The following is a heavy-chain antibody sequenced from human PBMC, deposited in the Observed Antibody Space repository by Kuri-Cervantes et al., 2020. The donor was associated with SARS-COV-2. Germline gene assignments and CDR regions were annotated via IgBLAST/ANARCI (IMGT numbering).Heavy chain of an antibody. Sequence: GESLKISCAASGFTFSSYWMSWVRQAPGKGREWVANIKQDGSEKYYVDSVKGRFTISRDNAKNSLYLQMNSLRAEDTAVYYCARDKVVDYWGQGTLVTVSS. D-gene: IGHD2-15*01. CDR1: GFTFSSYW. CDR2: IKQDGSEK. CDR3: ARDKVVDY. V-gene: IGHV3-7*01. J-gene: IGHJ4*02.